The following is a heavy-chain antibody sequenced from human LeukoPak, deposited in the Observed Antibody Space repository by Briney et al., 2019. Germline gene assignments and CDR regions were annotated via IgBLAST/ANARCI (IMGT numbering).Heavy chain of an antibody. CDR2: ISSSSSYI. CDR1: GFTFSSYS. J-gene: IGHJ2*01. V-gene: IGHV3-21*01. CDR3: ATSLDYGDHDWYFDL. D-gene: IGHD4-17*01. Sequence: TGGSLRLSCAASGFTFSSYSMNWVRQAPGKGLEWVSSISSSSSYIYYADSVKGRFTISRDNAKNSLYLQMNSLRAEDTAVYYCATSLDYGDHDWYFDLWGRGTLVTVSS.